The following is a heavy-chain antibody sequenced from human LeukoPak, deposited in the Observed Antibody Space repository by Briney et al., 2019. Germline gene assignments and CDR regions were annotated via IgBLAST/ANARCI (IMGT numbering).Heavy chain of an antibody. Sequence: SENLSLTCSVSGGSISSGDYYWSWVRQPRGKGLECIGYIYYTGSTYSNPSLKSRVTISVDTPKNQFSLKLSSVTAADTAVYYCVRDTRMSSGYHYLDYWGQGTLVTVSS. CDR3: VRDTRMSSGYHYLDY. D-gene: IGHD3-22*01. J-gene: IGHJ4*02. V-gene: IGHV4-30-4*01. CDR2: IYYTGST. CDR1: GGSISSGDYY.